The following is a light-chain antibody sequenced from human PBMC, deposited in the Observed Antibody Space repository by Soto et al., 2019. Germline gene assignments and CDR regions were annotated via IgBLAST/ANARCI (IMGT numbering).Light chain of an antibody. J-gene: IGKJ1*01. V-gene: IGKV1-5*03. CDR1: QTISYW. Sequence: DIQLTQSPSTLSASVGDRVTITCRASQTISYWLAWFQQKPGKAPNLLIYKASSLKSGVPSRFSGSGSGTEFTLTINGLQPDDFATYYCQQYNSYPRTFGQGTKVEIK. CDR3: QQYNSYPRT. CDR2: KAS.